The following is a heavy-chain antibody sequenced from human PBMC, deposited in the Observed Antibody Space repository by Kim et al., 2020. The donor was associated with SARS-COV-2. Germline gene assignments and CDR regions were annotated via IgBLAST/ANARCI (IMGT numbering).Heavy chain of an antibody. CDR3: ARLGDGYNLDY. D-gene: IGHD5-12*01. CDR1: VFAFSTYG. CDR2: ISFDRANQ. Sequence: GGSLRLSCAASVFAFSTYGMHWVRQAPGKGLEWVAVISFDRANQYYGDAVRGRFTISTDDSKNTLFLQMDSLRAEDTAVYYCARLGDGYNLDYWGQGTLVTVSS. J-gene: IGHJ4*02. V-gene: IGHV3-33*05.